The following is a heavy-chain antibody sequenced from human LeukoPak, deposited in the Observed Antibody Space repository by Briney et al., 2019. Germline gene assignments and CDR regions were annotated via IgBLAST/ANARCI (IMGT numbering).Heavy chain of an antibody. J-gene: IGHJ4*02. CDR3: AKDEYSSSPVTFDY. D-gene: IGHD6-6*01. V-gene: IGHV3-23*01. CDR1: GFTFSSYA. CDR2: ISGSGGST. Sequence: GRSLRLSCGASGFTFSSYAMSWVRQAPGKGLEWVSAISGSGGSTYYADSVKGRFTISRDNSKNTLYLQMNSLRAEDTAVYYCAKDEYSSSPVTFDYWGQGTLVTVSS.